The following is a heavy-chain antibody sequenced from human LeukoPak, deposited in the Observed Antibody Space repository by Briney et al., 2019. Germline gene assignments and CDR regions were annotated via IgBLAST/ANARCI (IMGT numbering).Heavy chain of an antibody. CDR3: ARDHAPTTDSALGEPYYYMDV. Sequence: SQTLSLTCTVSGGSISSGGYYWSWIRQPPGKGLEWIGYIYHSGSTYYNPSLKSRVTISVDRSKNQFSLKLSSVTAADTAVYYCARDHAPTTDSALGEPYYYMDVWGKGTTVTVSS. CDR1: GGSISSGGYY. J-gene: IGHJ6*03. V-gene: IGHV4-30-2*01. D-gene: IGHD1-26*01. CDR2: IYHSGST.